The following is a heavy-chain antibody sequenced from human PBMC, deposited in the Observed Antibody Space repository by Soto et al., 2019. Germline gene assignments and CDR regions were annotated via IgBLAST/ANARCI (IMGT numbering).Heavy chain of an antibody. Sequence: SETLSLTCTVSGGSISSYYWSWIRQPPGKGLEWIGYIYYSGSTNYNPSLKSRVTISVDTSKNQFSLKLSSVTAADTAVYYCARVPYYDFWSGYLGDYYYMDVWGKGTTVTVSS. J-gene: IGHJ6*03. D-gene: IGHD3-3*01. CDR1: GGSISSYY. V-gene: IGHV4-59*01. CDR3: ARVPYYDFWSGYLGDYYYMDV. CDR2: IYYSGST.